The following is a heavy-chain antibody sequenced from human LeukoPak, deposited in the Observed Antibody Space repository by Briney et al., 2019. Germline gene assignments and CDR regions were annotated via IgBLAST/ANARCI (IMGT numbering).Heavy chain of an antibody. V-gene: IGHV3-33*08. D-gene: IGHD2-2*01. J-gene: IGHJ4*02. Sequence: GGSLRLSCAASGLTVSSTYISWVRQAPGKGLEWVAVIWYDGSKEFYADSVKGRFTISRDNSKNRLSLQMNSLRAEDTAMYYCVGASAEGYFDSWGQGTLVTVSA. CDR3: VGASAEGYFDS. CDR2: IWYDGSKE. CDR1: GLTVSSTY.